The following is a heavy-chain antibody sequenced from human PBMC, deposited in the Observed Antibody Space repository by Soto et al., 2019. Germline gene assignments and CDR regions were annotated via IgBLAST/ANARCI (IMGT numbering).Heavy chain of an antibody. CDR2: SRDKVHSHTT. J-gene: IGHJ4*02. CDR1: GSTFSDHY. V-gene: IGHV3-72*01. D-gene: IGHD5-12*01. Sequence: PGGSLRLSCAASGSTFSDHYMDWVRQAPGKGLEWVGRSRDKVHSHTTEYAASVKGRFTISRGDSENSLYLQMNSLKTEDTAVYYCARGVVSTGYFDYWGQGTLVTVSS. CDR3: ARGVVSTGYFDY.